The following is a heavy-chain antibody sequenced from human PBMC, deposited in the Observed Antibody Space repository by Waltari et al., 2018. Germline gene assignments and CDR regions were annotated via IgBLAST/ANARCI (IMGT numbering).Heavy chain of an antibody. Sequence: EVQLVESGGGRVKPGGSLRLSCAASGFTFNTYTMNWVREAPGKGREWVSAISSNSSDIYYADSVKGRFTISRDNAKSSLYLQLNSLRAEDTAVYYCAGGYSSYYGMDVWGQGTTVTVSS. CDR3: AGGYSSYYGMDV. J-gene: IGHJ6*02. CDR2: ISSNSSDI. CDR1: GFTFNTYT. V-gene: IGHV3-21*02. D-gene: IGHD6-13*01.